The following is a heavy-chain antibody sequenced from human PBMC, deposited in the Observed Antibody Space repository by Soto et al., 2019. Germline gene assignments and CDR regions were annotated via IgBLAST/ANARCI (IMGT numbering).Heavy chain of an antibody. Sequence: TLSLTCTVSGGSLSSCDYYWSWIRQSPGKGLEWIGYIYYSGSTYYNPSLKSRVTISVDTSKNQLSLKLSSVTVADTAVYYCARLSRRMINAFDIWGQGTMVTVSS. V-gene: IGHV4-30-4*01. D-gene: IGHD3-16*01. CDR2: IYYSGST. CDR1: GGSLSSCDYY. J-gene: IGHJ3*02. CDR3: ARLSRRMINAFDI.